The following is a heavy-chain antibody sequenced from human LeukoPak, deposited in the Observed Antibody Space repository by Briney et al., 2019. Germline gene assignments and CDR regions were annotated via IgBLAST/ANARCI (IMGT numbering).Heavy chain of an antibody. J-gene: IGHJ4*02. CDR2: IRSKANSYAT. D-gene: IGHD6-19*01. CDR3: TSDRGIAVD. Sequence: GGSLRLSCAASGFAFSGSAMHWVRQASGKGLEWVGRIRSKANSYATAYAASVKGRFTISRDDSKNTAYLQMNSLKTEDTAVYYCTSDRGIAVDWGQGTLVTVSS. V-gene: IGHV3-73*01. CDR1: GFAFSGSA.